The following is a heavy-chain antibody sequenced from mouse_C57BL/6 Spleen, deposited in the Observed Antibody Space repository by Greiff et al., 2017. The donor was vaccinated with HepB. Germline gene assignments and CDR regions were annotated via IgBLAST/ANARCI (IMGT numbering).Heavy chain of an antibody. J-gene: IGHJ4*01. D-gene: IGHD2-3*01. CDR3: ARHHDGYLYYAMDY. Sequence: EVQVVESGGGLVKPGGSLKLSCAASGFTFSSYTMSWVRQTPEKRLEWVATISGGGGNTYYPDSVKGRFTISRDNAKNTLYLQMSSLRSEDTALYYCARHHDGYLYYAMDYWGQGTSVTVSS. CDR2: ISGGGGNT. CDR1: GFTFSSYT. V-gene: IGHV5-9*01.